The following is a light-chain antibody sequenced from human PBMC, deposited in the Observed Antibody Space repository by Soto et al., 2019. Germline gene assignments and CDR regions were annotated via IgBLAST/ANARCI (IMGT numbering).Light chain of an antibody. Sequence: QSVLTQPPSASGSPGQSVTISCTGTSSDVGGYSYVSWYRQHPGKAPKLMIYEVTKRPSGVPDRFSGSKSANTASLTVSGLQAEDGADYYCSSYAGSNNLVVFGGGTKVTVL. CDR3: SSYAGSNNLVV. J-gene: IGLJ2*01. CDR1: SSDVGGYSY. CDR2: EVT. V-gene: IGLV2-8*01.